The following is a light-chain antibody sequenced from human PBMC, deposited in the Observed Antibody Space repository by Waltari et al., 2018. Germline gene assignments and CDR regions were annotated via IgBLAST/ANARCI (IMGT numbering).Light chain of an antibody. CDR3: QQLDTYPRT. CDR1: QGISNF. Sequence: IQLTQSPSTLSASVGDRVTITCRASQGISNFLAWYQQKPGKAPEVLIFAASTLRTWVPSKFSGRGSGTDFTLTISSLQPEDFATYFYQQLDTYPRTFGQGTKVGI. V-gene: IGKV1-9*01. J-gene: IGKJ1*01. CDR2: AAS.